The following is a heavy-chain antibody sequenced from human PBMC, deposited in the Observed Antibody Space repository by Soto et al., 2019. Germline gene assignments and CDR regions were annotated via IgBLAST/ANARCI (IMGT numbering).Heavy chain of an antibody. CDR1: GFTFSSYA. CDR2: ISGSGGST. Sequence: GSLRLSCAASGFTFSSYAMSWVRQAPGKGLEWVSVISGSGGSTYYADSVKGRFTISRDNSKNTLYLQMNSLRAEDTAVYYCAKTTLVLTASIYGMDVWGQGTTVTVSS. D-gene: IGHD3-9*01. J-gene: IGHJ6*02. V-gene: IGHV3-23*01. CDR3: AKTTLVLTASIYGMDV.